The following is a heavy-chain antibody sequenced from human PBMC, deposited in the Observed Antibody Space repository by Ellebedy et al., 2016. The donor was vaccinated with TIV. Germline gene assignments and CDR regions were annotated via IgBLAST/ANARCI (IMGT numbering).Heavy chain of an antibody. CDR2: INTDGSST. J-gene: IGHJ4*02. Sequence: PGGSLRLSCVASGFTLSGYWMHWVRQVPGKGLVWLARINTDGSSTSYADSVEGRFTTSRDNAKKTLYLEMTGLRSDDTAVYYCARESVRYFDWDYWGQGTLVAV. CDR1: GFTLSGYW. D-gene: IGHD3-9*01. V-gene: IGHV3-74*01. CDR3: ARESVRYFDWDY.